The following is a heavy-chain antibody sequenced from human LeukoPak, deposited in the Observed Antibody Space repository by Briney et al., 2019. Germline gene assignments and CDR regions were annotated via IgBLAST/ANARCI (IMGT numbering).Heavy chain of an antibody. V-gene: IGHV3-23*01. Sequence: GGSLRLSCVASGFTFNNYAMTWVRQAPGKGLEWVSLISRDGGAANYADSVQGRFTISRDNSKNTVSLRMDSLRAEDTAVYYCAKSADLFYFDHWGQGTLVIVSS. D-gene: IGHD2-2*01. J-gene: IGHJ4*02. CDR2: ISRDGGAA. CDR3: AKSADLFYFDH. CDR1: GFTFNNYA.